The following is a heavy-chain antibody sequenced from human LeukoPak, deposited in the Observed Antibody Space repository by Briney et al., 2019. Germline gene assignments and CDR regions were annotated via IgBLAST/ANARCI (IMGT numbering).Heavy chain of an antibody. V-gene: IGHV3-53*01. CDR1: GFTIRANY. CDR2: IYSGGNT. J-gene: IGHJ3*02. Sequence: GGSLRLSCAASGFTIRANYMSWVRQAPGKGLEWVSVIYSGGNTYYADSVKGRFTFSKDNSKNTLYLQMTNLRVEDTAVYYCARGVGQDAFDIWGQGTMVTVSS. CDR3: ARGVGQDAFDI. D-gene: IGHD1-26*01.